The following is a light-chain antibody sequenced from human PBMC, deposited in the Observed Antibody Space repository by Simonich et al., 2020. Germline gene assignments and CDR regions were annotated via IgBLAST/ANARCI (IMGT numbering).Light chain of an antibody. J-gene: IGKJ1*01. CDR3: QQYYSYPRT. CDR2: AAS. V-gene: IGKV1-8*01. CDR1: QGISSY. Sequence: AIRMTQSPSSLSASTGNRVTITCRARQGISSYLALYQQQPGKAPKLLIYAASTLQSGVPSRFSGSGSGTDFTLTISCLQSEDFATYYCQQYYSYPRTFGQGTKVEIK.